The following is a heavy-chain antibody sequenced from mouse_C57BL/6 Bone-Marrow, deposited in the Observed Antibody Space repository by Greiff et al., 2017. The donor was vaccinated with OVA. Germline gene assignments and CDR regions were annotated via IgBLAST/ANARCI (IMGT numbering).Heavy chain of an antibody. V-gene: IGHV1-75*01. CDR1: GYTFTDYY. CDR3: ALHYYGSSQYFDV. CDR2: IFPGSGST. D-gene: IGHD1-1*01. J-gene: IGHJ1*03. Sequence: QVQLQQSGPELVKPGASVKISCKASGYTFTDYYINWVKQRPGQGLEWIGWIFPGSGSTYYNEKFKGKATLTVDKSSSTAYMLLSSLTSEDSAVYFCALHYYGSSQYFDVWGTGTTVTVSS.